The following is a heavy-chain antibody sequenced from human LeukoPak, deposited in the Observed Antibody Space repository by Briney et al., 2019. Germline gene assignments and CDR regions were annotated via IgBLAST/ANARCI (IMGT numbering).Heavy chain of an antibody. CDR3: AKGSVLRFLEWFGFDY. CDR2: ISGSGGST. Sequence: PGGSLRLSCAASGFTFSSYAMSWVRPAPGKGLQWVSAISGSGGSTYYADSVKGRFTISRDNSKNTLYLQMNSLRAEDTAVYYCAKGSVLRFLEWFGFDYWGQGTLVTVSS. D-gene: IGHD3-3*01. CDR1: GFTFSSYA. J-gene: IGHJ4*02. V-gene: IGHV3-23*01.